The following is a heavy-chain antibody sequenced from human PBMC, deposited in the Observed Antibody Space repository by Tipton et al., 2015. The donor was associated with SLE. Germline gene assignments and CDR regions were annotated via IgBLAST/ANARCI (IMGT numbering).Heavy chain of an antibody. Sequence: TLSLTCTVSSGSVSSGAYYWSWIRQPPKQGLEWIGWIYHPGSTDYNPSLKSRVTISVDTSKNQFSLRLSSVTAADTAVYYWARDYYGSGFDAFDIWGQGTMVTVSS. CDR3: ARDYYGSGFDAFDI. CDR2: IYHPGST. CDR1: SGSVSSGAYY. J-gene: IGHJ3*02. V-gene: IGHV4-61*08. D-gene: IGHD3-10*01.